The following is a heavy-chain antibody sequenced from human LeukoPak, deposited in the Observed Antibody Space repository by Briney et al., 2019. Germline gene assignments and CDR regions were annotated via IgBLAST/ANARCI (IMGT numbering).Heavy chain of an antibody. D-gene: IGHD1-26*01. CDR3: ARGGGGRNDY. CDR2: INHSGST. J-gene: IGHJ4*02. CDR1: GGSFSGYY. Sequence: SETLSLTCAVYGGSFSGYYWSWIRQPPGKGLEWIGEINHSGSTNYNPSLKSRVTISVDTSKNQFSLKLSSVTAADTAVYYCARGGGGRNDYWGQGTLVTVSS. V-gene: IGHV4-34*01.